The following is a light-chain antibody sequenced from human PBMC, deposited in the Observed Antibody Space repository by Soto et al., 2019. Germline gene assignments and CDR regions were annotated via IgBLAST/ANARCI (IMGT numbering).Light chain of an antibody. CDR2: GTS. V-gene: IGKV3-20*01. CDR3: QQYGSSPRT. J-gene: IGKJ1*01. Sequence: EIVLTRSPGTLSLSPGERATLSCRASQNVGSRYLAWYQQKPGQAPRLLIYGTSNRATGIPDRFSGSGSGTDFSLTISSLEPGDLAVYYCQQYGSSPRTFGQGTKVDIK. CDR1: QNVGSRY.